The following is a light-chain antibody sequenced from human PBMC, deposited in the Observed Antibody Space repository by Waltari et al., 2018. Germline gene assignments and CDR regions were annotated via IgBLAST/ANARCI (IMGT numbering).Light chain of an antibody. CDR2: GAS. CDR3: QQYGTSRT. Sequence: DIVLTQSPGPLSLSPGERATLSCRASQRVGSSYLAWYQQKPGQAPRLLIYGASSRATDIPDRFSGSGSGTDFTLTISRLEPEDFAVYYCQQYGTSRTFGQGTKVEIK. V-gene: IGKV3-20*01. J-gene: IGKJ1*01. CDR1: QRVGSSY.